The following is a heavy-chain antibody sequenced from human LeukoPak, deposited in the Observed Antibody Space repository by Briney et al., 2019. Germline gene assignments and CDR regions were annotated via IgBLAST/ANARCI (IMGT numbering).Heavy chain of an antibody. CDR2: INHSGST. J-gene: IGHJ4*02. D-gene: IGHD2-8*02. CDR3: ARARYCTGGVCYTRYFDY. Sequence: PSETLSLTCAVYGGSFSGYYWSWIRQPPGKGLEWIGEINHSGSTNYNPSLKSRITISVDTSKNQFSLKLNSVTAADTAVYYCARARYCTGGVCYTRYFDYWGQGTLVTVSS. CDR1: GGSFSGYY. V-gene: IGHV4-34*01.